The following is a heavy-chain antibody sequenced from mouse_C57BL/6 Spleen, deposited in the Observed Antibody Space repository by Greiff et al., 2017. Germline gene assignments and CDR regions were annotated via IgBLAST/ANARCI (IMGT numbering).Heavy chain of an antibody. D-gene: IGHD4-1*01. CDR2: ISDGGSYT. CDR1: GFTFSSYA. V-gene: IGHV5-4*01. Sequence: EVKLVESGGGLVKPGGSLKLSCAASGFTFSSYAMSWVRQTPEKRLEWVATISDGGSYTYYPDNVKGRFTISRDNAKNNLYLQMSHLKSEDTAMYYCARDGGWDDDFDYWGQGTTLTVSS. CDR3: ARDGGWDDDFDY. J-gene: IGHJ2*01.